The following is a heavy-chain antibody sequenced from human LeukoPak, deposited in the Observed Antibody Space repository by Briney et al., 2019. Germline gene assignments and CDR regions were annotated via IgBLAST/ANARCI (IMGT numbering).Heavy chain of an antibody. J-gene: IGHJ4*02. Sequence: GGSLRLSCAASGFTFSSYSMNWVRQAPGKGLEWVSSISSSSSYIYYADSVKGRFTISRDNAKNSLYLQMNSLGAEDTAVYYCARDPYYYDSSGYYPYWGQGTLVTVSS. CDR1: GFTFSSYS. CDR3: ARDPYYYDSSGYYPY. D-gene: IGHD3-22*01. V-gene: IGHV3-21*01. CDR2: ISSSSSYI.